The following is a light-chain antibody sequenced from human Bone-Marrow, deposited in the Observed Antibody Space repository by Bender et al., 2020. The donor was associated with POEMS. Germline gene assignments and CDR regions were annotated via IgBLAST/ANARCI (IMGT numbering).Light chain of an antibody. CDR3: SSYGGNNNLV. Sequence: QPALTQPPSASGSPGQSVTISCTGTSSDVGGYNLVSWYQQHPGKAPKLLIYEVTKRPSGVPDRFSGSKTDKTASLIVSGLRADDEADYYCSSYGGNNNLVFGGGTKLTVL. CDR1: SSDVGGYNL. V-gene: IGLV2-8*01. J-gene: IGLJ3*02. CDR2: EVT.